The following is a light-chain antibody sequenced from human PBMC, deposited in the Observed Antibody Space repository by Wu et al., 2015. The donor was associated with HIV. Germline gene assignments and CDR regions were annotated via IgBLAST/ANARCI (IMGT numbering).Light chain of an antibody. CDR3: QQYCDFPVT. CDR1: QSISTY. V-gene: IGKV1-8*01. Sequence: AIRMTQSPSSLSASTGDRVTITCRASQSISTYLVWYQQKPGKAPNLLMYAASSLQSGVPSRFIGSGSGTDFTLTINCLQSEDFATYYCQQYCDFPVTFGQGTKVEI. CDR2: AAS. J-gene: IGKJ1*01.